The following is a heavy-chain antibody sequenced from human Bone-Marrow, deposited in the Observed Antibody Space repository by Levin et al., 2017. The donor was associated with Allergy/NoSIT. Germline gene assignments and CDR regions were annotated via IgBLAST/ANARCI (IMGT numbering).Heavy chain of an antibody. CDR2: ISDDGNFK. CDR3: ASPAKPQSNH. V-gene: IGHV3-30*04. J-gene: IGHJ1*01. Sequence: PGGSLRLSCAASGLSFSSYAMHWVRQAPGKGLEWVANISDDGNFKHYADFVKGRFTISRDNSKNMLYLQLNSLTTEDTAVYFCASPAKPQSNHWGHGTLVTVSS. CDR1: GLSFSSYA.